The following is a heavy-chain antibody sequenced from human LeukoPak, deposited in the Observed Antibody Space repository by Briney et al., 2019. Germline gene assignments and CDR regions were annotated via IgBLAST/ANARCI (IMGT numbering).Heavy chain of an antibody. CDR1: GFTFSSYS. CDR3: ATDRYCSSTSCYMDHGMDV. Sequence: GGSLRLSCAASGFTFSSYSMTWVRQAPGKGLEWVSSISSSSSYIYYADSVKGRFTISRDNSKNTLYLQMNSLRAEDTAVYYCATDRYCSSTSCYMDHGMDVWGQGTTVTVSS. J-gene: IGHJ6*02. V-gene: IGHV3-21*01. D-gene: IGHD2-2*02. CDR2: ISSSSSYI.